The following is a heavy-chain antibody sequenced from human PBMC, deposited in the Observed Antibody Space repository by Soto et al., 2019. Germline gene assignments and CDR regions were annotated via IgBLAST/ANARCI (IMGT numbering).Heavy chain of an antibody. CDR3: AGEPKGGPAAGAIEI. V-gene: IGHV4-30-4*01. D-gene: IGHD6-25*01. CDR1: GGSISSGDYY. CDR2: IFYTGSP. J-gene: IGHJ3*02. Sequence: QVQLQESGPGLVKPSQTLSLTCTVSGGSISSGDYYWTLIRQPPGKGLEWIGFIFYTGSPYYNPSLKSRFAISVDTSKNQFSLNLTSVTAAGTAVYFCAGEPKGGPAAGAIEIWSQGTMVTVSS.